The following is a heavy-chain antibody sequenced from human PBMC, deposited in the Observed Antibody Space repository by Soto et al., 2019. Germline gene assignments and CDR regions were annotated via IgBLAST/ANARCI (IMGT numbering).Heavy chain of an antibody. V-gene: IGHV3-30*03. CDR3: ARVQLYYKDISGRPLNAFDI. D-gene: IGHD3-22*01. CDR1: GFTFSSYG. CDR2: ISYDGSNK. Sequence: PGGSLRLSCAASGFTFSSYGMHWVRQAPGKGLERVAVISYDGSNKYYADSVKGRFTISRDNTKNTLYLQMNSLRAEDTAVYYYARVQLYYKDISGRPLNAFDILGQGTIVPGSS. J-gene: IGHJ3*02.